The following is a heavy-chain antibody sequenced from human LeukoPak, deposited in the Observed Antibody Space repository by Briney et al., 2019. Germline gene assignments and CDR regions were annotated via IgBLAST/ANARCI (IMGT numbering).Heavy chain of an antibody. CDR2: IYHSGNT. D-gene: IGHD3-22*01. V-gene: IGHV4-30-2*01. Sequence: TLSLTCTVSGGSISSGGYSWNWIRQPPGKDLEWIGYIYHSGNTYYNPSLKSRVTISVDRSKNQFSLKLTSVTAADTAVYYCAGGGDSSGFYHYFDSWGQGTLVTVSS. CDR3: AGGGDSSGFYHYFDS. CDR1: GGSISSGGYS. J-gene: IGHJ4*02.